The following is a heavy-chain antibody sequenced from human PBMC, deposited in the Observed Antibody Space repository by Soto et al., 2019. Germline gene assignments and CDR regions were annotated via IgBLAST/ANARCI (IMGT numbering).Heavy chain of an antibody. V-gene: IGHV4-31*03. D-gene: IGHD2-2*01. Sequence: SETLSLTCTVSGGSISSGGYYWSWIRQHPGKGLEWIGYIYYSGSTYYNPSLKSRVTISVDTSKNQFSLKLSSVTAADTAVYYCASSPRGYCSSTSCRELGNYYGMDVCGQGTTVTVSS. CDR2: IYYSGST. CDR1: GGSISSGGYY. J-gene: IGHJ6*02. CDR3: ASSPRGYCSSTSCRELGNYYGMDV.